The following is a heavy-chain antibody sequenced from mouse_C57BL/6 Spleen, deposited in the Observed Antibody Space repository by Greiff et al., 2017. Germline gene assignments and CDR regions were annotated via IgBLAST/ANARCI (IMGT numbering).Heavy chain of an antibody. J-gene: IGHJ2*01. CDR3: ARERDSSGYDY. CDR1: GYAFSSSW. D-gene: IGHD3-2*02. V-gene: IGHV1-82*01. Sequence: VQLQQSGPELVKPGASVKISCKASGYAFSSSWMNWVKQRPGKGLEWIGRIYPGDGDTNYNGKFKGKATLTADKSSSTAYMQLSSLTSEDSAVYFCARERDSSGYDYWGQGTTLTVSS. CDR2: IYPGDGDT.